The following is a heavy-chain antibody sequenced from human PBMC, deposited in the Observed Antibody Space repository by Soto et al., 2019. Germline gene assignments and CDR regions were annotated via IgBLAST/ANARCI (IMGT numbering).Heavy chain of an antibody. Sequence: EVQLVESGGGLVQPGGSLRLSCAASGFTFSSYSMNWVRQAPGKGLEWVSYISSSSSTIYYADSVKGRFTISRDNAKNSLYLQMSSVRDEDTAVDYCARGFEMANTYYFDYWGRGSLVRVSS. D-gene: IGHD3-9*01. CDR2: ISSSSSTI. J-gene: IGHJ4*02. V-gene: IGHV3-48*02. CDR1: GFTFSSYS. CDR3: ARGFEMANTYYFDY.